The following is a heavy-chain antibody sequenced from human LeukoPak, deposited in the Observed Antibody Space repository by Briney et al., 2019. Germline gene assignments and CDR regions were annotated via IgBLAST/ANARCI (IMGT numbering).Heavy chain of an antibody. V-gene: IGHV3-23*01. J-gene: IGHJ3*02. D-gene: IGHD2-15*01. CDR1: GFTFSSYD. CDR3: AKDWVLKLLPDAFDI. Sequence: GGSLTLSCAASGFTFSSYDMSWVRQAPGKGLEWVSAISGSGGSTYYADCVKGRFTISRDNSKHTLYLQMNSLRAEDTAVYYCAKDWVLKLLPDAFDIWGQGTMVTVSS. CDR2: ISGSGGST.